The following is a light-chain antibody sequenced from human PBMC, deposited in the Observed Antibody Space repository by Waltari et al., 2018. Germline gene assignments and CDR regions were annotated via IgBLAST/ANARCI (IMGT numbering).Light chain of an antibody. CDR3: MQSLQTLWT. V-gene: IGKV2-28*01. CDR1: QSLLHRNGNNY. Sequence: DIVVTQSPLSLPVTPGEPASIYCRSSQSLLHRNGNNYLDWSLQKPGQSPQLLIYLGSNRASGVPDRFSGSGSGTDFTLRISRVEAEDVGVYYCMQSLQTLWTFGQGTKVEIK. J-gene: IGKJ1*01. CDR2: LGS.